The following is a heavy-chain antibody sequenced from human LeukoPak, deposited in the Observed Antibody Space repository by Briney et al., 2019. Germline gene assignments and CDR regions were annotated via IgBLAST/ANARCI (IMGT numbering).Heavy chain of an antibody. D-gene: IGHD6-19*01. CDR3: ATSSGWPDYYYYYMDV. Sequence: PSETLSLTCTVSGGSISSGSYYWSWIRQPAGKGLEWIGRIYTSGSTNYNPSLKSRVTISVDTSKNQFSLKLSSVTAADTAVYYCATSSGWPDYYYYYMDVWGKGTTVPVSS. CDR1: GGSISSGSYY. CDR2: IYTSGST. J-gene: IGHJ6*03. V-gene: IGHV4-61*02.